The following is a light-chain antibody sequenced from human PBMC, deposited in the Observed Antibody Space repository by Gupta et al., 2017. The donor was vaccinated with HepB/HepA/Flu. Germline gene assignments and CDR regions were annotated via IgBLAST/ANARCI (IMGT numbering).Light chain of an antibody. J-gene: IGKJ5*01. CDR2: AAS. CDR1: QYNSNW. V-gene: IGKV1-12*01. CDR3: QQANSFPVT. Sequence: IQMTQSPTSVSASVGDRVTISCRASQYNSNWLAWYQQKPGKAPKLLIYAASSLQSGAPSRCSGSGSGTDFTLTISSLLPEDFATYYCQQANSFPVTFGQGTRLEIK.